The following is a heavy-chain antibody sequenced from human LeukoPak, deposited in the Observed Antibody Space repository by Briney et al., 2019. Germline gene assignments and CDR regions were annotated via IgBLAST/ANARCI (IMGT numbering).Heavy chain of an antibody. CDR3: ARSLGGGNFDY. J-gene: IGHJ4*02. Sequence: GASVKVSCKASGYTLTGYYMHWVRQAPGQELEWMGWINPNSGGTNYAQKFQGRVTMTRDTSISTAYMELSRLRSDDTAVYYCARSLGGGNFDYWGQGTLVTVSS. CDR2: INPNSGGT. CDR1: GYTLTGYY. V-gene: IGHV1-2*02. D-gene: IGHD2-15*01.